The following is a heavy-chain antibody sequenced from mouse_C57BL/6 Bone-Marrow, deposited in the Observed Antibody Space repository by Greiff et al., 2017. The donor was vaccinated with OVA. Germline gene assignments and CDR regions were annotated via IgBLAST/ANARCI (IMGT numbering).Heavy chain of an antibody. V-gene: IGHV3-6*01. CDR2: ISYDGSN. D-gene: IGHD2-3*01. J-gene: IGHJ3*01. Sequence: ESGPGLVKPSQSLSLTCSVSGYSITSGYYWNWIRQFPGNKLEWMGYISYDGSNNYNPSLKNRISITRDTSKNQFFLKLNSVTTEDTATYYCAREAYDGYLAWFAYWGQGTLVTVSA. CDR1: GYSITSGYY. CDR3: AREAYDGYLAWFAY.